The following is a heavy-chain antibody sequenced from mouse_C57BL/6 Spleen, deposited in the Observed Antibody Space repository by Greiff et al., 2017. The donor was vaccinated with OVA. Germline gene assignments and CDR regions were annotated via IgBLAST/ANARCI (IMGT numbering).Heavy chain of an antibody. D-gene: IGHD2-5*01. Sequence: QVQLQQSGPELVKPGASVKISCKASGYAFSSSWMNWVKQRPGRGLVGIGRIYPGDGDTNYNGKFKGKATLTADKSSSTAYMQLSSLTSEDSAVYFCAKGYSNLYYYAMDYWGQGTSVTVSS. CDR2: IYPGDGDT. CDR3: AKGYSNLYYYAMDY. CDR1: GYAFSSSW. V-gene: IGHV1-82*01. J-gene: IGHJ4*01.